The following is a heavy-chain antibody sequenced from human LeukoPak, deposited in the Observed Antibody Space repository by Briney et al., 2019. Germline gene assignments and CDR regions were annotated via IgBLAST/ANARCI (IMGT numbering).Heavy chain of an antibody. V-gene: IGHV1-18*01. J-gene: IGHJ6*03. CDR3: ARCGRSGWYGDYYYVDV. D-gene: IGHD6-19*01. CDR1: GYTFTSYG. CDR2: ISAYNGST. Sequence: ASVKVSCKAPGYTFTSYGISWVRQAPGQGLEWMGWISAYNGSTNYAQNLQGRVTMTTDTSTRTAYMEVRSLRSDDTAVYYCARCGRSGWYGDYYYVDVWGKGTTVTVSS.